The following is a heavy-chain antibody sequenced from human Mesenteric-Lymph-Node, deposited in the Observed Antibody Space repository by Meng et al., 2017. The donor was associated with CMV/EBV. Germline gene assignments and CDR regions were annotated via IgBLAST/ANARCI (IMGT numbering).Heavy chain of an antibody. CDR1: GYTFTGYY. D-gene: IGHD2-2*01. V-gene: IGHV1-2*02. Sequence: ASVKVSCKASGYTFTGYYMHWVRQAPGQGLEWMGWINPNSGGTNYAQKFQGRVTMTRDTSISTACMELSRLRSDDTAVYYCARDYGVQYCSSTSCSNNYYYYGMDVWGQGTTVTVSS. J-gene: IGHJ6*02. CDR2: INPNSGGT. CDR3: ARDYGVQYCSSTSCSNNYYYYGMDV.